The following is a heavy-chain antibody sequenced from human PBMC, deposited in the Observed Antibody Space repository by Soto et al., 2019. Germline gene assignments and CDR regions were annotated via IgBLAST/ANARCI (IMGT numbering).Heavy chain of an antibody. CDR2: IFTGGST. V-gene: IGHV3-53*04. CDR3: ARDRYSSGWLDAFYI. D-gene: IGHD6-19*01. Sequence: EVQLVEAGGGLVQPGGSLRLYCAASGFTVSSNYMSWVRQAPGKGLEWVAVIFTGGSTYYADSVKGRFTISRHSSKNTVYLQMNRLRAEDTAVYYGARDRYSSGWLDAFYIWGQGTMVTVSS. J-gene: IGHJ3*02. CDR1: GFTVSSNY.